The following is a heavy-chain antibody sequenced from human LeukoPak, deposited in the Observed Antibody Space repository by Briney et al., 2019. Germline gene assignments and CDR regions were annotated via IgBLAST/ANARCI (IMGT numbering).Heavy chain of an antibody. CDR3: ARGGGLRDAFDI. Sequence: ASVKVSCKASGYTFTSYNIHWVRQATGQGLEWMGWMNPNSGNTGYAQKFQGRVTMTRNTSISTAYMELSSLRSEDTAVYYCARGGGLRDAFDIWGQGTMVTVSS. V-gene: IGHV1-8*01. CDR1: GYTFTSYN. J-gene: IGHJ3*02. D-gene: IGHD5-12*01. CDR2: MNPNSGNT.